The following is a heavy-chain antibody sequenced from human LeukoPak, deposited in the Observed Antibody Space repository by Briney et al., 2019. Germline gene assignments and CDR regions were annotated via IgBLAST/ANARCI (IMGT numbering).Heavy chain of an antibody. J-gene: IGHJ4*02. CDR3: ASQIAVAGKDFDY. D-gene: IGHD6-19*01. V-gene: IGHV5-51*01. CDR1: GYSFTSYW. CDR2: IYPGDSDT. Sequence: GESLKISCKGSGYSFTSYWIGWVRQMPGKGLEWMGIIYPGDSDTRYSPSFQGQVTISADKSISTAYLQWSSLKASDTAMYYCASQIAVAGKDFDYWGQGTLVTVSS.